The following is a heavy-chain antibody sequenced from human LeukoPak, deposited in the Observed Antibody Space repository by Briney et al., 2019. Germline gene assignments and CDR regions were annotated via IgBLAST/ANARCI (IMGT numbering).Heavy chain of an antibody. CDR1: GFTFSTYV. J-gene: IGHJ4*02. V-gene: IGHV3-64D*06. CDR2: ISSNGDDT. Sequence: GGSLRLSCSVSGFTFSTYVMHWVRQAPGKGLGYVSAISSNGDDTYYADSVKGRFTISRDNSKNTLYLQMSSLRPDDTAVYFCVRGTGYWGQGTLVTVSS. CDR3: VRGTGY.